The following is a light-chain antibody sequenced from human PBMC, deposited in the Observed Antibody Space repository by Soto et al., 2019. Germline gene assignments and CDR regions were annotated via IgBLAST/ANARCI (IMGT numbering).Light chain of an antibody. CDR2: DAS. J-gene: IGKJ4*01. Sequence: EIMLTPSPATLSLSPGETASLSCRANQLISNYLAWYQQKPGQAPRLLIYDASNRATGIPARFSGSGSGTDFTLTISSLEPEDFAVYYCQQRGNWPLTFGGGTKVDIK. V-gene: IGKV3-11*01. CDR1: QLISNY. CDR3: QQRGNWPLT.